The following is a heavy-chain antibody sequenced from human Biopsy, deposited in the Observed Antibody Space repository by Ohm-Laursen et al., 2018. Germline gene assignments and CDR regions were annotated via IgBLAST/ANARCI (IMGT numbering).Heavy chain of an antibody. CDR1: GGTFGSYA. Sequence: SSVKVSCKVSGGTFGSYAISWVRQAPGQGLEWMGRIIPIIGTTNYAQKFQGRVTLTADKSTTTAYMELSSLRSDDTAVYYCARIVGSVQSFWYYYGMDVWGQGTTVTVSS. CDR3: ARIVGSVQSFWYYYGMDV. CDR2: IIPIIGTT. V-gene: IGHV1-69*04. J-gene: IGHJ6*02. D-gene: IGHD2-21*01.